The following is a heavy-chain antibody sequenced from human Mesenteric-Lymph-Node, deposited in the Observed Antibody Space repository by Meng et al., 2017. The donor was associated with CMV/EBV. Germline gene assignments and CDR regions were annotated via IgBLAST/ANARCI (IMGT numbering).Heavy chain of an antibody. Sequence: GSVSVYYWSWNRKPTGKRLEWIGEINHSGSNNYNTYHKRRVKISVNTSKNTFNLNLRSVTGADTAVYYCVRDLDVWGSYIYRLIPDYWGQGTLVTVSS. V-gene: IGHV4-34*01. CDR2: INHSGSN. D-gene: IGHD3-16*01. CDR1: GSVSVYY. J-gene: IGHJ4*02. CDR3: VRDLDVWGSYIYRLIPDY.